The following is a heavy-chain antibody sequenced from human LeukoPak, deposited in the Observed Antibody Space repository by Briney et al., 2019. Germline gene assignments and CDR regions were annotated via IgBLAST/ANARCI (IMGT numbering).Heavy chain of an antibody. Sequence: GGSLRLSCAASGFTFSSYEMNWVRQAPGKGLEWVSYISSSGSTIYYADSVKGRLTISRENAKNSLYLQMNSLRAEDTAVYYCAELGITMIGGVWGKGTTVTISS. D-gene: IGHD3-10*02. CDR2: ISSSGSTI. CDR1: GFTFSSYE. J-gene: IGHJ6*04. V-gene: IGHV3-48*03. CDR3: AELGITMIGGV.